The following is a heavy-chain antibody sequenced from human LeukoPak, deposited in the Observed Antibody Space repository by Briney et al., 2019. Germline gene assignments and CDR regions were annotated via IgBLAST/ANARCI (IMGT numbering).Heavy chain of an antibody. Sequence: ASVTVSCKATGYTFTSYDINWVRQATGQGLEWMGWMNPNSGNTGYAQKFQGRVTMTRNTSISTAYMELSSLRSEDTAVYYCARAYSSSWYSYYYYYGMDVWGQGTTVTVSS. J-gene: IGHJ6*02. D-gene: IGHD6-13*01. CDR3: ARAYSSSWYSYYYYYGMDV. CDR1: GYTFTSYD. V-gene: IGHV1-8*01. CDR2: MNPNSGNT.